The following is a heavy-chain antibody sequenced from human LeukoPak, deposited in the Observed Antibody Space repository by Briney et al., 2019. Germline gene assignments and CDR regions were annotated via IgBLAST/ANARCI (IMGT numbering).Heavy chain of an antibody. CDR2: IYYSGST. J-gene: IGHJ4*02. CDR1: GGSISSYY. V-gene: IGHV4-59*12. CDR3: VRDFNWAFDY. Sequence: PSETLSLTCTVSGGSISSYYWSWIRQPPGKGLEWIGYIYYSGSTNYNPSLRSRVTISADTSKNHFSLRLRSVTPEDTALYYCVRDFNWAFDYWGQGTLVTVSS. D-gene: IGHD3-16*01.